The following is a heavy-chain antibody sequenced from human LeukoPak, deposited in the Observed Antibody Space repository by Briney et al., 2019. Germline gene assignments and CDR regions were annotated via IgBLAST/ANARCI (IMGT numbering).Heavy chain of an antibody. J-gene: IGHJ4*02. CDR2: IKQDGSEK. CDR3: ARRRGSGSYDY. V-gene: IGHV3-7*01. CDR1: GFTFSGYW. D-gene: IGHD3-10*01. Sequence: GGSLRLSCAASGFTFSGYWMTWIRQAPGKGLEWVANIKQDGSEKYYVDPVKGRFTISRDNAKNSLYLQMNSLRAEDTAVYYCARRRGSGSYDYWGQGTLVTVSS.